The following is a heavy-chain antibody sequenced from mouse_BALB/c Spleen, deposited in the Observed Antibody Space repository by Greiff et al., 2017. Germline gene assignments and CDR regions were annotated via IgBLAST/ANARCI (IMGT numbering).Heavy chain of an antibody. CDR2: IWAGGST. CDR1: GFSLTSYG. D-gene: IGHD1-1*01. V-gene: IGHV2-9*02. J-gene: IGHJ4*01. Sequence: VQLVESGPGLVAPSQSLSITCTVSGFSLTSYGVHWVRQPPGKGLEWLGVIWAGGSTNYNSALMSRLSISKDNSKSQVFLKMNSLQTDDTAMYYCARDYYGRDYAMDYWGQGTSVTVSS. CDR3: ARDYYGRDYAMDY.